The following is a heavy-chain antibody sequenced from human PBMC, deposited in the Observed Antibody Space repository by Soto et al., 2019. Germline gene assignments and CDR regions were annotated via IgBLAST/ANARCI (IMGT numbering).Heavy chain of an antibody. CDR2: ISYDGSNK. Sequence: QVQLVGSGGGVVQPGRSLRLSCAASGFTFSSYAMHWVRQAPGKGLEWVAVISYDGSNKYYADSVKGRFTISRDNSKNTLYLQMNSLRAEDTAVYYCARDAQQQLAVLDYWGQGTLVTVSS. CDR1: GFTFSSYA. V-gene: IGHV3-30-3*01. J-gene: IGHJ4*02. CDR3: ARDAQQQLAVLDY. D-gene: IGHD6-13*01.